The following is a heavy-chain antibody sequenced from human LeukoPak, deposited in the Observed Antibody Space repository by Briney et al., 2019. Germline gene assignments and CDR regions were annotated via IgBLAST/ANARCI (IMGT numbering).Heavy chain of an antibody. CDR1: GGSITSNHYY. J-gene: IGHJ5*02. CDR2: ISYGGST. D-gene: IGHD4-23*01. Sequence: PSETLSLTCTVSGGSITSNHYYWGWIRQPPGKGLEWIGSISYGGSTHYNPSLKSRVTMSVDTSKNQFSLKLRSVTATDTAVYHCATSPGADYGGDHWFDPWGQGTLVIVSS. V-gene: IGHV4-39*01. CDR3: ATSPGADYGGDHWFDP.